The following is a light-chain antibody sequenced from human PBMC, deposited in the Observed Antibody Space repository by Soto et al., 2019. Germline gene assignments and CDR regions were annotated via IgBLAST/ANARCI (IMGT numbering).Light chain of an antibody. CDR3: SSYTSSNTVV. CDR1: SSDVGGYNY. J-gene: IGLJ2*01. Sequence: QSVLTQPASVSGSPGQSITISCTGTSSDVGGYNYVSWYQQHPGKAPKLMIYDVTIRPSGISNHFSGSKSGNTASLTISGLRAEDEADYYCSSYTSSNTVVFGGGTKVTVL. CDR2: DVT. V-gene: IGLV2-14*01.